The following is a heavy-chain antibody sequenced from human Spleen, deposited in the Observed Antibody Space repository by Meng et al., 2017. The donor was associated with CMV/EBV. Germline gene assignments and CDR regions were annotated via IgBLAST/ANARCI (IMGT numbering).Heavy chain of an antibody. Sequence: SQTLSLTCAISGDNVSNNSAAWNWIRQSPSRGLEWLGRTYYRSKWYNDYAVSVKSRIAINPDTSKNQFSLQLKSVTPDDTAVYYCARGGDSSSPIRMDVWGQGTTVTVSS. V-gene: IGHV6-1*01. CDR1: GDNVSNNSAA. CDR2: TYYRSKWYN. CDR3: ARGGDSSSPIRMDV. D-gene: IGHD6-6*01. J-gene: IGHJ6*02.